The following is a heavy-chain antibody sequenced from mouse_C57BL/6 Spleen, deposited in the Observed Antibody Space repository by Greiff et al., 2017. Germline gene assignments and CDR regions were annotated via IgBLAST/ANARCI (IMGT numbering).Heavy chain of an antibody. V-gene: IGHV5-9-1*02. Sequence: EVKLMESGEGLVKPGGSLKLSCAASGFTFSSYAMSWVRQTPEKRLEWVAYISSGGDYIYYAETVKGRFTISRDNARNTLYLQMSSLKSEDTAMYYCTREGLLAMDYWGQGTSVTVSS. J-gene: IGHJ4*01. CDR3: TREGLLAMDY. CDR2: ISSGGDYI. D-gene: IGHD2-3*01. CDR1: GFTFSSYA.